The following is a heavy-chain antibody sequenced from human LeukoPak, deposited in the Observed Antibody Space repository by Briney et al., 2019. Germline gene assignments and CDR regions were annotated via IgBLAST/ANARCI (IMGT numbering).Heavy chain of an antibody. J-gene: IGHJ4*02. D-gene: IGHD5-18*01. CDR1: GFTFSSYS. Sequence: GGSLRLSFAASGFTFSSYSMNWVRQAPGKGLEWVSSISSSSSYIYYADSVKGRFTISRDNAKNSLYLQMNSLRAEDTAVYYCATVDTEHYFDYWGQGTLVTVSS. V-gene: IGHV3-21*01. CDR2: ISSSSSYI. CDR3: ATVDTEHYFDY.